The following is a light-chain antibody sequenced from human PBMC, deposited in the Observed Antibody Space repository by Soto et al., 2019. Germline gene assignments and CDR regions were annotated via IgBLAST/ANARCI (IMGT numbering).Light chain of an antibody. CDR1: QSISIW. V-gene: IGKV1-5*03. Sequence: DIQMTQSPSTLSASVGDRVTITCRASQSISIWLAWYQQKPGKAPKILIYKASSLESGVPSRFSGSGSGTESTLTISSLQPDFFATYSCQQYITYPPRTFGQGTKGKIK. CDR3: QQYITYPPRT. CDR2: KAS. J-gene: IGKJ1*01.